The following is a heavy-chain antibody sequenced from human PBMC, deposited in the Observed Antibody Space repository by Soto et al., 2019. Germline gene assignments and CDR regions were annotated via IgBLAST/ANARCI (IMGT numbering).Heavy chain of an antibody. D-gene: IGHD2-21*02. Sequence: ASVKVSCKASGYTFTSYYMHWVRQAPGQRLEWMGWINAGNGDIKYSQKFQGRVTITRDTSASTAYMELSSLRSEDTAVYYCARSIVVVTALDYWGQGTLVTVSS. J-gene: IGHJ4*02. CDR1: GYTFTSYY. CDR2: INAGNGDI. CDR3: ARSIVVVTALDY. V-gene: IGHV1-3*01.